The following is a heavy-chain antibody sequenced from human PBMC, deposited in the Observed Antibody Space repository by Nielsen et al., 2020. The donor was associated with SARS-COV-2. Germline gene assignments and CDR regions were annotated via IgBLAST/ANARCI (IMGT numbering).Heavy chain of an antibody. D-gene: IGHD1-26*01. J-gene: IGHJ6*02. CDR2: IYYSGET. V-gene: IGHV4-39*07. CDR1: GGSIINSNSY. CDR3: ARVVSSENTREHYYYGMDV. Sequence: SETLSLTCTVSGGSIINSNSYWGWIRQPPGKGLEWVGSIYYSGETYYNPSLKSRVTISVDTSKNQFSLKLSSVTAADTAVYYCARVVSSENTREHYYYGMDVWGQGTTVTVSS.